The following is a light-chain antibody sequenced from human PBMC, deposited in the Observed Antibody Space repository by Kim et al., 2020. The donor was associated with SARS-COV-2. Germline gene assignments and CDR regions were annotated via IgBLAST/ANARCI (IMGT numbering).Light chain of an antibody. Sequence: SSELTQDPAVSVALGQTVRITCQGDSLRNYYASWYQQKPGQAPVLVIYGKNNRPSGIPDRFSGSSSGNTASLTITGAQAEDEADYYCNSRDSSGNRVFGGGTKLTVL. CDR2: GKN. CDR3: NSRDSSGNRV. CDR1: SLRNYY. J-gene: IGLJ3*02. V-gene: IGLV3-19*01.